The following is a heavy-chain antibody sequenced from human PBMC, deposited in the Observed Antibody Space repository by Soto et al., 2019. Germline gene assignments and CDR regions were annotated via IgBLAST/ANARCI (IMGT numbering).Heavy chain of an antibody. CDR2: IYPGDSDT. Sequence: GESLKISCKGSGYSFTSYWIGWVRQMPGKGLEWMGIIYPGDSDTRYSPSFQGQVTISADKSISTAYLQWSSLKASDTAMYYCARTVGPYYYYYGMDVWGQGTTVTVSS. CDR3: ARTVGPYYYYYGMDV. CDR1: GYSFTSYW. D-gene: IGHD1-26*01. V-gene: IGHV5-51*01. J-gene: IGHJ6*02.